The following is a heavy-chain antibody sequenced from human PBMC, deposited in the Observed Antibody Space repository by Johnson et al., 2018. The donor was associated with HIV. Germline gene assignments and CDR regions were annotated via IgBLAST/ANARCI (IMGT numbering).Heavy chain of an antibody. V-gene: IGHV3-49*04. CDR1: GFTFGDYA. CDR2: IRSKASGGTT. Sequence: VQLVESGGGLVQPGRSLRLSCTASGFTFGDYALSWVRQAPGKGLEWVAFIRSKASGGTTEYAASVQGRFTISRDESKSRPSLQMNSLKTDDKAVYYWTRVRKGGGWTVEAFDVWGQGTMVTVSS. D-gene: IGHD3/OR15-3a*01. J-gene: IGHJ3*01. CDR3: TRVRKGGGWTVEAFDV.